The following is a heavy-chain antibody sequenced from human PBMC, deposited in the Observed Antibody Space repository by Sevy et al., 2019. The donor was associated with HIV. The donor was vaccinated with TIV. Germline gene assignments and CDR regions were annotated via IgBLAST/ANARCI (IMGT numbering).Heavy chain of an antibody. Sequence: GGSLRLSCAASGFTFTYAWMSWVRQAPGKGLEWVGRIKSRADGGTIDYAAPVKGRFTISREDSKNTLYLQMNSLKTEDTAGYYCSTDPIILLLVTDGMDVWGQGTTVTVSS. D-gene: IGHD2-8*01. CDR2: IKSRADGGTI. J-gene: IGHJ6*02. CDR1: GFTFTYAW. V-gene: IGHV3-15*01. CDR3: STDPIILLLVTDGMDV.